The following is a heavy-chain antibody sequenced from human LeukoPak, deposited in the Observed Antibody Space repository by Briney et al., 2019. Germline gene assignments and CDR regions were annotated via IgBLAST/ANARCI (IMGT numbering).Heavy chain of an antibody. V-gene: IGHV1-8*01. Sequence: ASVKLSCKASGYTFTSYDINWVRQATGQGLEWMGWMNPNRGNTGYAQKFQGRVTMTRNTSISTAYMELSSLRSEDTAVYYCARASKYYYYYYYMDVWGKGTTVTVSS. J-gene: IGHJ6*03. CDR2: MNPNRGNT. D-gene: IGHD2/OR15-2a*01. CDR1: GYTFTSYD. CDR3: ARASKYYYYYYYMDV.